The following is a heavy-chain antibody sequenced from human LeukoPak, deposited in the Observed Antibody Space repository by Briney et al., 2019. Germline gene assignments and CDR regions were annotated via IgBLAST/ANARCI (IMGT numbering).Heavy chain of an antibody. CDR2: NSPSGDST. D-gene: IGHD2-8*02. V-gene: IGHV3-23*01. CDR3: ARRLTGGVTDFFDF. CDR1: GFTFSSHS. Sequence: GGSLRLSCAASGFTFSSHSMSWVRQPPGEGLEWVAANSPSGDSTTYRDSVKGQFTISRDNSRSRLYLQMNTLTVEDTAIYYSARRLTGGVTDFFDFWGQGALVTVSS. J-gene: IGHJ4*02.